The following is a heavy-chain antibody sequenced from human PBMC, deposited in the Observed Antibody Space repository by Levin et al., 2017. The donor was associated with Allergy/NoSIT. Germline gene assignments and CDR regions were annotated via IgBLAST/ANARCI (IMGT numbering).Heavy chain of an antibody. V-gene: IGHV1-69*04. Sequence: ASVKVSCKASGGTFSSYTISWVRQAPGQGLEWMGRIIPILGIANYAQKFQGRVTITADKSTSTAYMELSSLRSEDTAVYYCARDAPLCSSTSCYRGGYYGMDVWGQGTTVTVSS. CDR1: GGTFSSYT. CDR2: IIPILGIA. D-gene: IGHD2-2*02. J-gene: IGHJ6*02. CDR3: ARDAPLCSSTSCYRGGYYGMDV.